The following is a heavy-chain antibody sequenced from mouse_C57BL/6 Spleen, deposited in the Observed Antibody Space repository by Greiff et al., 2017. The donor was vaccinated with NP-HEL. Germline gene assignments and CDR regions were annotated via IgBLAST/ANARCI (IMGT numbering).Heavy chain of an antibody. CDR3: ARVPYYYGRGFYAMDY. Sequence: QVHVKQPGAELVRPGSSVKLSCKASGYTFTSYWMHWVKQRPIQGLEWIGNIDPSDSETHYNQKFKDKATLTVDKSSSTAYMQLSSLTSEDSAVYYCARVPYYYGRGFYAMDYWGQGTSVTVSS. V-gene: IGHV1-52*01. CDR2: IDPSDSET. J-gene: IGHJ4*01. D-gene: IGHD1-1*01. CDR1: GYTFTSYW.